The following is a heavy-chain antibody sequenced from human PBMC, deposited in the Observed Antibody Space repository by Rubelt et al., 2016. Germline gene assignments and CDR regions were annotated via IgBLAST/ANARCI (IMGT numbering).Heavy chain of an antibody. CDR3: ARTYRYYSDY. Sequence: QLQLQESGPGLVKPSETLSLTCTVSGGSISSSVYYWSWIRQPPGKGLEWIGYIYYSGSTYYNPSLKSRVTISVDTSKNQFSRKVYSVTAADTAVYYCARTYRYYSDYWGQGTLVTVSS. CDR1: GGSISSSVYY. CDR2: IYYSGST. J-gene: IGHJ4*02. V-gene: IGHV4-31*03. D-gene: IGHD1-26*01.